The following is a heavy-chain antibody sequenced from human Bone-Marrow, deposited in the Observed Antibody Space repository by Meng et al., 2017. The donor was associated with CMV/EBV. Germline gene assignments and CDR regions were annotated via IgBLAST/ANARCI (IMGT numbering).Heavy chain of an antibody. V-gene: IGHV3-21*01. CDR2: ISSSSSYI. CDR3: ARRGWDWDDGTYYFDY. D-gene: IGHD1-1*01. Sequence: GSLSLTCAASGFTVNNNCMSWVRQAPGKGPEWVSSISSSSSYIYFADSVKGRFTISRDNSKKSVYLHMNDLRAEDTAVYFCARRGWDWDDGTYYFDYWGQGALVTVSS. J-gene: IGHJ4*02. CDR1: GFTVNNNC.